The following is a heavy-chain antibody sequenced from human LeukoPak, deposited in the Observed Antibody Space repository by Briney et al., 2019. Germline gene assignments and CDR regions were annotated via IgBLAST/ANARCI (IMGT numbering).Heavy chain of an antibody. V-gene: IGHV1-8*01. CDR1: RYTFTTYD. CDR2: MNPNSGNT. D-gene: IGHD4-11*01. CDR3: ESTVTTSGYHYYMEV. J-gene: IGHJ6*03. Sequence: ASVQVSCKASRYTFTTYDINWVRQATGQGLEWMGWMNPNSGNTGYAHKSQGRVTITSNTSITTAYMELRSLRSQKPAVYYCESTVTTSGYHYYMEVWGKESTVSVSS.